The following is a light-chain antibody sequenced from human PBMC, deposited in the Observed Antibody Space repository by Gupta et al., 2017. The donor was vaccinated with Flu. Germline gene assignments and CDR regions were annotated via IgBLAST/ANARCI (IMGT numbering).Light chain of an antibody. CDR2: GNN. CDR1: SSNIGTGYD. V-gene: IGLV1-40*01. Sequence: QSVLTQPPSVSAAPGQRVTISCTGSSSNIGTGYDVHWYQLLPGTAPKVLIYGNNNRPSGVPDRFSGSKSGTSASLAITGLQAEDEADYYCQSYDSSLSGYVVFGGGTKLTVL. J-gene: IGLJ2*01. CDR3: QSYDSSLSGYVV.